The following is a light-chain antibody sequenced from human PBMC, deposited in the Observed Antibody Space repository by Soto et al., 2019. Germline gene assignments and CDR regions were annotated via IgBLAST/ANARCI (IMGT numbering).Light chain of an antibody. CDR2: DAS. Sequence: EIVLTQSPATLSLSPGERATLSCRASQSVSTSLAWYQQKVGQAPKLLIYDASNRATDLPARFSGSGSGTEFTITISSLEPEDFAVYYCQQSRDWHTFGGGNKVEIK. V-gene: IGKV3-11*01. CDR3: QQSRDWHT. J-gene: IGKJ4*01. CDR1: QSVSTS.